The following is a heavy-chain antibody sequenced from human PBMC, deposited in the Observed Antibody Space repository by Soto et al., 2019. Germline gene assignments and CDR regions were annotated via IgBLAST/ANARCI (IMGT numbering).Heavy chain of an antibody. CDR2: IFYSGPT. J-gene: IGHJ3*02. CDR3: ARPRYWSSSHDAFDI. V-gene: IGHV4-59*08. D-gene: IGHD6-13*01. CDR1: GGSITDNY. Sequence: SETLSLTCTVSGGSITDNYWNWIRQPPGKGLEWIGYIFYSGPTTYNPSLKGRVTISVDTSKNQFSLKLSSVTAADTAVYYCARPRYWSSSHDAFDIWGQGTMVTVSS.